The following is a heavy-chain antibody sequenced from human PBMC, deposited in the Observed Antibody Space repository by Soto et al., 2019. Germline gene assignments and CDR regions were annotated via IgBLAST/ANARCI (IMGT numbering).Heavy chain of an antibody. D-gene: IGHD4-17*01. V-gene: IGHV4-59*01. Sequence: SDTLSLTCTVYGGSISSYDWSWIRQPPGKGLEWIGYIYYSGSTNYNPSLKSRVTISVDTSKNQFSLKLSSVTAADTAVYYCARVDYGDYVYFQHWGQGTLVTVSS. CDR2: IYYSGST. CDR3: ARVDYGDYVYFQH. CDR1: GGSISSYD. J-gene: IGHJ1*01.